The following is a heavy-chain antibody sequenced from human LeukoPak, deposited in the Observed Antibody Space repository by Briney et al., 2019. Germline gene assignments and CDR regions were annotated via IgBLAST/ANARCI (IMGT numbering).Heavy chain of an antibody. Sequence: GGSLRLSCAASRFTFDDYGMSWVRQAPRKGLEWVSGINWNGDSTGYGDSVKGRFTISRDNARNSLYLQMNSLRAEDTAFYYCAREQRYCGSTSCYSFFDYWGQGTLVTVSS. D-gene: IGHD2-2*01. CDR2: INWNGDST. J-gene: IGHJ4*02. CDR3: AREQRYCGSTSCYSFFDY. CDR1: RFTFDDYG. V-gene: IGHV3-20*04.